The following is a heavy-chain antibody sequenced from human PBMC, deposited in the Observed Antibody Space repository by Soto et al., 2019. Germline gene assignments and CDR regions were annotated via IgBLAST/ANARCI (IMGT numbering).Heavy chain of an antibody. V-gene: IGHV1-3*01. CDR1: GYTFTSYA. CDR3: AAEGLGSSGWYDLGYYYYSGMEV. Sequence: GASVKVSCKASGYTFTSYAMHWVRQAPGQRLEWMVWINAGNGNTKYSQKFQGRVTITRDTSASTAYMELSSLRSEDTAVYYCAAEGLGSSGWYDLGYYYYSGMEVWGQRTTVTVSS. J-gene: IGHJ6*02. CDR2: INAGNGNT. D-gene: IGHD6-19*01.